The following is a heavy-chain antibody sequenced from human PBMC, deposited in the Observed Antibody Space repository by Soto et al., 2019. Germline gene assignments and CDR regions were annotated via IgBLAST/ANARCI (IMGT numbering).Heavy chain of an antibody. J-gene: IGHJ1*01. D-gene: IGHD6-13*01. V-gene: IGHV3-7*01. CDR3: ATTAAASTYFHH. CDR1: GFTFSDYW. CDR2: INLDGSEM. Sequence: GGSLRLSCAASGFTFSDYWMSWVRQAPGKGLEWVANINLDGSEMFYVDSVEGRFSISRADAKNSLYLQLNSLRAEDTAIYYCATTAAASTYFHHWGQGTLVTVSS.